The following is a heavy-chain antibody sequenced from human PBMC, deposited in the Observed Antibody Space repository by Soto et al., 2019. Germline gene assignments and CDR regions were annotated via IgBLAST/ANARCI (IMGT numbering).Heavy chain of an antibody. J-gene: IGHJ2*01. CDR2: IRNKAYSYTT. D-gene: IGHD3-16*01. V-gene: IGHV3-72*01. CDR1: GFTFSDHF. Sequence: EVQLVESGGGLVQPGGSLRLSCAASGFTFSDHFMDWVRQAPGKGLERVGRIRNKAYSYTTEYAASVKGRFTISRDDSITSVYLQMNSLKTEDTAVYYCASGGGWYFDLWGRGTLVSVSS. CDR3: ASGGGWYFDL.